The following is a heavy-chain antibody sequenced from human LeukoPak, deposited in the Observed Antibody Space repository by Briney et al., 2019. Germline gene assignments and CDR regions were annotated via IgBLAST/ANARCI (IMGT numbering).Heavy chain of an antibody. D-gene: IGHD4-17*01. J-gene: IGHJ4*02. CDR1: GYTFTSYG. CDR2: ISAYNGNT. CDR3: ARDWKDYGDYAKPHY. V-gene: IGHV1-18*01. Sequence: GASVKVSCKASGYTFTSYGISWVRQAPGQGLEWMGWISAYNGNTNYAQKLQGRVTMTTDTSTSTAYMELRSLRSDDTAAYYCARDWKDYGDYAKPHYWGQGTLVTVSS.